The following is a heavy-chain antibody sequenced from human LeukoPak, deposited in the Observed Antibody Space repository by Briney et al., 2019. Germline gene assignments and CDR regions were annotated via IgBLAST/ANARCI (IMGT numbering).Heavy chain of an antibody. Sequence: SGGSLRLSCAASGFTVSRNYMSWVRQAPGKGLEWVSVIYSGGKTYYADFVKGRFTISRDNSKNSLYLQMNSLRAEDTAVYYCARGRGYGDYRYYYYYYMDVWGKGTTVTVSS. CDR2: IYSGGKT. D-gene: IGHD4-17*01. J-gene: IGHJ6*03. CDR3: ARGRGYGDYRYYYYYYMDV. V-gene: IGHV3-53*01. CDR1: GFTVSRNY.